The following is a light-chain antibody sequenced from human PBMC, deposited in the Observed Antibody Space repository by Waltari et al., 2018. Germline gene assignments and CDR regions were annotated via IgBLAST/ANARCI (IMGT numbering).Light chain of an antibody. CDR2: NND. CDR1: SSNIAING. Sequence: QSVLTQPASASGTPGQRVTISCSGSSSNIAINGVNWYQQIPGTAPKLLIYNNDQRPSGVPGRFAGSKSGASASPAISGLQSEDEADYYCATWDDNLKGLFGGGTKLTVL. CDR3: ATWDDNLKGL. J-gene: IGLJ3*02. V-gene: IGLV1-44*01.